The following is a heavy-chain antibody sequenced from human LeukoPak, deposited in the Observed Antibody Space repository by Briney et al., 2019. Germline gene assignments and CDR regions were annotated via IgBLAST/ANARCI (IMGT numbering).Heavy chain of an antibody. CDR3: ATRSSLLWFGELLSWFDP. J-gene: IGHJ5*02. V-gene: IGHV4-39*01. D-gene: IGHD3-10*01. CDR2: IYYSGST. Sequence: SETLSLTCTVSGGSISSSSYYWGWIRQPPGKGLEWIGSIYYSGSTYYNPSLKSRVTISVDTSKNQFSLKLSSVTAADTAVYYCATRSSLLWFGELLSWFDPWGQGTLVTVSS. CDR1: GGSISSSSYY.